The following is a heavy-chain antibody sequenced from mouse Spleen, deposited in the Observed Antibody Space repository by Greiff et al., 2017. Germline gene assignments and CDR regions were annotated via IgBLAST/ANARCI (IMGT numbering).Heavy chain of an antibody. D-gene: IGHD2-4*01. CDR3: ARSIYYDYDGPYFDY. Sequence: VQLQQSGAELARPGASVKMSCKASGYTFTSYTMHWVKQRPGQGLEWIGYINPSSGYTNYNQKFKDKATLTADKSSSTAYMQLSSLTSEDSAVYYCARSIYYDYDGPYFDYWGQGTTLTVSS. CDR2: INPSSGYT. CDR1: GYTFTSYT. J-gene: IGHJ2*01. V-gene: IGHV1-4*01.